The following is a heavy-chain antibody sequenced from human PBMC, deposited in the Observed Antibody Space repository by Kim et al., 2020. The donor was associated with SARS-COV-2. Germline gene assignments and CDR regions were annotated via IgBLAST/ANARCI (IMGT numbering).Heavy chain of an antibody. J-gene: IGHJ4*02. Sequence: YHNPSLKSRVTISVDTSKNQFSLKLSSVTAADTAVYYCARRGSSSWYFDYWGQGTLVTVSS. D-gene: IGHD6-13*01. V-gene: IGHV4-39*01. CDR3: ARRGSSSWYFDY.